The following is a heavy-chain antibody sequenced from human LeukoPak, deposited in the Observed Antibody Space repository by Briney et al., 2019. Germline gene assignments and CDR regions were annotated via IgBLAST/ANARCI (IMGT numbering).Heavy chain of an antibody. J-gene: IGHJ6*02. Sequence: SETLSLTCTVSGGSITSSTYYWGWIRQPPGKGLEWIGIIYYTGNTHYNPSLKSRVTISVDTSKNQFSLNLTSVTAADTAVYYCASPYSGSFGGSYYYGVDVWGQGTTVTVSS. CDR2: IYYTGNT. CDR3: ASPYSGSFGGSYYYGVDV. CDR1: GGSITSSTYY. D-gene: IGHD1-26*01. V-gene: IGHV4-39*07.